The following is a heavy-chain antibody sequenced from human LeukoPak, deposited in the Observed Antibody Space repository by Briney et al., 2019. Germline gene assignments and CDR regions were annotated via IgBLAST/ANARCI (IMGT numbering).Heavy chain of an antibody. D-gene: IGHD4-17*01. CDR2: IRSKANNYAT. CDR3: WLPGENYGDSVDY. J-gene: IGHJ4*02. Sequence: GRSLRLSCAASGFTFSGSAMHWVRQASGKGLEWVGRIRSKANNYATAYAASVKGRFTISRDDSKNTAYLQMNSLKTEDTAVYYCWLPGENYGDSVDYWGQGTLVTVSS. CDR1: GFTFSGSA. V-gene: IGHV3-73*01.